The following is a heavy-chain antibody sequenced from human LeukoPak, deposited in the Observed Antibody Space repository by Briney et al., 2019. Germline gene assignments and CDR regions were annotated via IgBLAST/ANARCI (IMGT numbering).Heavy chain of an antibody. Sequence: SETLSLTCTVSGGSISSYYWSWIRQPAGKGLEWIGRIYTSGSTNYNPSLKSRVTISVDTSKNQFSLKLSSVTAADTAVYYCARGPVVPAAIKDYSYGMDVWGQGTTVTVSS. V-gene: IGHV4-4*07. CDR3: ARGPVVPAAIKDYSYGMDV. J-gene: IGHJ6*02. D-gene: IGHD2-2*02. CDR2: IYTSGST. CDR1: GGSISSYY.